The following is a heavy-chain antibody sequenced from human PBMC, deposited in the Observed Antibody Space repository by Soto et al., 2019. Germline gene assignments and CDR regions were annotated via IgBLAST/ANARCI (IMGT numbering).Heavy chain of an antibody. CDR1: GFTFSDYW. D-gene: IGHD6-19*01. CDR2: IKQDGSEK. V-gene: IGHV3-7*03. CDR3: ARDMGFSSGWYPLDY. J-gene: IGHJ4*01. Sequence: GGSLRLSCAASGFTFSDYWMNRVRQAPGKGLEWVANIKQDGSEKYYVDSVKGRFTISRDNAKNSLYLQMNSLRAEDTAVYYCARDMGFSSGWYPLDYWGHGTLVTVSS.